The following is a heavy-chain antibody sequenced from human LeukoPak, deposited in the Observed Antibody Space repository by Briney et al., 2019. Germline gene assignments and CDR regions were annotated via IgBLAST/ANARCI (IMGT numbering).Heavy chain of an antibody. V-gene: IGHV1-46*01. J-gene: IGHJ5*02. D-gene: IGHD2-2*02. CDR2: INPSGGST. Sequence: ASVKVSCKASGYTFTSYYMHWVRQAPGQGLEWMGIINPSGGSTSYAQKFQGRVTMTRDTSTSTVYMELSSLRSEDTAVYYCARPGSRTVVPAAIGWFDPWGQGTLVTVSS. CDR3: ARPGSRTVVPAAIGWFDP. CDR1: GYTFTSYY.